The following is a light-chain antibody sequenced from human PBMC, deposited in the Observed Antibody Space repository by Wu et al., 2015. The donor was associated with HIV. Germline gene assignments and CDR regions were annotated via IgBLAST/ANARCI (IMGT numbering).Light chain of an antibody. CDR2: GAS. CDR1: RRINIK. V-gene: IGKV3-15*01. Sequence: FPGERATSPAGPVRRINIKLAWYQXKPGQAPRLLIYGASTRATGIPARFSGRGSGTEFTLTISSTQSEDFAVYYCQQYDNWPPWTFGQGTKVEIK. CDR3: QQYDNWPPWT. J-gene: IGKJ1*01.